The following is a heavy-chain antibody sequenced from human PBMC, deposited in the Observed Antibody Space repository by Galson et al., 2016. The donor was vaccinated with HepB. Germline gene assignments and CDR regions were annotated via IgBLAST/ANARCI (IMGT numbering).Heavy chain of an antibody. Sequence: SLRLSCAASGFTFGDYAMSWVRQAPGKGLEWVSTISSSGGSTYFADSVKGRFTISRDNSKNTLYLQMNSLRAEDTAVHYCAKVLGAGYCGGSSCAMDVWGQGTTVTVSS. D-gene: IGHD2-15*01. CDR1: GFTFGDYA. CDR2: ISSSGGST. V-gene: IGHV3-23*01. J-gene: IGHJ6*02. CDR3: AKVLGAGYCGGSSCAMDV.